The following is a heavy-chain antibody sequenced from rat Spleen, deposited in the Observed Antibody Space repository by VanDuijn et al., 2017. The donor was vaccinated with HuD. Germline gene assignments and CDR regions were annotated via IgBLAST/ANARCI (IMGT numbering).Heavy chain of an antibody. J-gene: IGHJ3*01. D-gene: IGHD4-6*01. V-gene: IGHV2-41*01. CDR3: ARDENGYIYVWFAY. CDR1: GFSLTSYN. CDR2: IWNTGGT. Sequence: QVQLKESGPGLVQPSQTLSLTCTVAGFSLTSYNVHWVRQPPGKGLEWLGVIWNTGGTRYNSALESRLSISKDTSKSQVFLKRNSLQREDTATYYCARDENGYIYVWFAYWGQGTLVTVSS.